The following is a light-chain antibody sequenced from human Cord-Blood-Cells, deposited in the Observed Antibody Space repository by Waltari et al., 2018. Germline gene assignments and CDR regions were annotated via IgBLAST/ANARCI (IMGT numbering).Light chain of an antibody. CDR3: QQYNSLWT. Sequence: DIQMTQSPSTLSASVGDRVTITCRASQSISSWLAWYQQKPGKAPKLLIYKASSLESGVPPRFSGSGSGTEFTLTISSLQPDDFATYYCQQYNSLWTFGQGTKVEIK. CDR2: KAS. V-gene: IGKV1-5*03. CDR1: QSISSW. J-gene: IGKJ1*01.